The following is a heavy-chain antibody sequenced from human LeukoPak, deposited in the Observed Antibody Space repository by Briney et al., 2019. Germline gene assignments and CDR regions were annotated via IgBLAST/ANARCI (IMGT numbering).Heavy chain of an antibody. J-gene: IGHJ4*02. CDR3: ARVGTMVRGVIMWD. D-gene: IGHD3-10*01. Sequence: RASVKVSCKASGYTFTSYCISWVRQAPGQGLEWMGCISAYNGNTNYAQKLQGRVTMTTDTSTSTAYMELRGLRSDDTAVYYCARVGTMVRGVIMWDWGQGTLVTVSS. CDR1: GYTFTSYC. V-gene: IGHV1-18*01. CDR2: ISAYNGNT.